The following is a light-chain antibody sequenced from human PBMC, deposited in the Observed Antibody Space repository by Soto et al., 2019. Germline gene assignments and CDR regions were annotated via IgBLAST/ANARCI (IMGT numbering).Light chain of an antibody. V-gene: IGKV3-11*01. J-gene: IGKJ5*01. Sequence: EIVLTQSPATLSLSPGERTALSCRASQSVSSYLAWYQQKPGQAPMLLIYDASSRSTGIPPRFSGSGPGTDFPLTISSLGPEDFAVYYCQQRSKWPITFGQGTRLEIK. CDR3: QQRSKWPIT. CDR2: DAS. CDR1: QSVSSY.